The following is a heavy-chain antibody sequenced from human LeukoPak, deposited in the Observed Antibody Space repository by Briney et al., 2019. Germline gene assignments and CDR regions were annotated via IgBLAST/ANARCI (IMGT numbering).Heavy chain of an antibody. D-gene: IGHD6-19*01. Sequence: GGSLRLSCAASGFTFSSYSMHWVRQAPGKGLEWVAVISYNGSNKYYADSVKGRFTISRDNSKNTLYLQMNSLRAEDTAVYYCARVGEGGRYGNYLDYWGQGTLVTVSS. CDR3: ARVGEGGRYGNYLDY. CDR2: ISYNGSNK. V-gene: IGHV3-30*04. J-gene: IGHJ4*02. CDR1: GFTFSSYS.